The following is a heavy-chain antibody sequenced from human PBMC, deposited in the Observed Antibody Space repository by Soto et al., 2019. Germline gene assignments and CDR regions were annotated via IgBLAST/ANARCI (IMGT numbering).Heavy chain of an antibody. Sequence: SETLSLTCTVSCGSIISYYWGWIPQPPGKGLELIGYIYYSGSTNYHPSLKSRVTISVDTSKNQFSLKLSSVTAADTAVYYCARGGMVRGVGYYYYGMDVWGQGTTVT. CDR2: IYYSGST. J-gene: IGHJ6*02. CDR3: ARGGMVRGVGYYYYGMDV. V-gene: IGHV4-59*01. D-gene: IGHD3-10*01. CDR1: CGSIISYY.